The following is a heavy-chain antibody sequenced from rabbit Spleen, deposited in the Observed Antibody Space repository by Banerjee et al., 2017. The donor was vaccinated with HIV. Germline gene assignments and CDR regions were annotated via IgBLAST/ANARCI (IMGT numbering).Heavy chain of an antibody. CDR3: ARSTYGYDDYGDLYYAAMDP. D-gene: IGHD2-1*01. CDR2: IGSGATGNT. Sequence: QEQLVESGGGLVQPEGSLTLTCKASGFSFSDRDVMCWVRQAPGKGLEWIGCIGSGATGNTYYASWAKGRFTISKTSSTTLTLQMTSLTAADTATYFCARSTYGYDDYGDLYYAAMDPWGQGTLVTVS. J-gene: IGHJ6*02. CDR1: GFSFSDRDV. V-gene: IGHV1S45*01.